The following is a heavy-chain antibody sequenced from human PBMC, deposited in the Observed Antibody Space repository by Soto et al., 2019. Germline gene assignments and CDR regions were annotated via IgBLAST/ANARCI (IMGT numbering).Heavy chain of an antibody. CDR2: VNAGNGNT. Sequence: ASVKVSCKASGYTFTSYAIHWVLQAPGQRLEWMGWVNAGNGNTKYSQKLQGRVTITRDTSASTAYMELSSLRSEDTAVYYCARDLGYNWKLLDYWGQGTLVIVSS. D-gene: IGHD1-20*01. CDR1: GYTFTSYA. J-gene: IGHJ4*02. V-gene: IGHV1-3*01. CDR3: ARDLGYNWKLLDY.